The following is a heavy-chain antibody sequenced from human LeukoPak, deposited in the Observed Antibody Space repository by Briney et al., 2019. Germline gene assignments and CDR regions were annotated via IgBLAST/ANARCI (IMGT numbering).Heavy chain of an antibody. CDR3: ARGRKDYVGKVGYMDV. J-gene: IGHJ6*03. V-gene: IGHV4-61*05. D-gene: IGHD4-23*01. CDR1: GGSISSSSYY. CDR2: IHYSGST. Sequence: SETLSLTCTVSGGSISSSSYYWSWIRQAPGKGLEWIGYIHYSGSTNYNPSLKSRVTISVDTSKNQFFLKLSSVTAADTAVYYCARGRKDYVGKVGYMDVWGKGTTVTVSS.